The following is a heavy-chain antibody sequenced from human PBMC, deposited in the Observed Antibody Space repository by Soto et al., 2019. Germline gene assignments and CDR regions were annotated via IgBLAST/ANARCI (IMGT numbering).Heavy chain of an antibody. CDR2: ISYDGSNK. Sequence: GGSLRLSCAASGFTFSSYGMHWVRQAPGKGLEWVAVISYDGSNKYYADSVKGRFTISRDNSKNTLYLQMNSLRAEDTAVYYCAKTGGYYGSGSYYSLPLYYYYGMDVWGQGTTVTVSS. D-gene: IGHD3-10*01. J-gene: IGHJ6*02. CDR3: AKTGGYYGSGSYYSLPLYYYYGMDV. CDR1: GFTFSSYG. V-gene: IGHV3-30*18.